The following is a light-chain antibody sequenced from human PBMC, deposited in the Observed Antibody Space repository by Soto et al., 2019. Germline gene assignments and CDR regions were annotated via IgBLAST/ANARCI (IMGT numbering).Light chain of an antibody. CDR1: QSISSW. Sequence: DIQMTQSPSTLSASVGDRVTITCRASQSISSWLAWYQQKPGKAPKLLIYKASSLESGVPSRFSGSGSGTEFTLTISSLQPDDFATYYCQHYNSYSPLTFGQGTTVEIK. CDR3: QHYNSYSPLT. J-gene: IGKJ1*01. V-gene: IGKV1-5*03. CDR2: KAS.